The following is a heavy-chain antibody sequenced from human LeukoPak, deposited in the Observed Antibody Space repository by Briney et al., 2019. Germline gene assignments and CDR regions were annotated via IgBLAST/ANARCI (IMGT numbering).Heavy chain of an antibody. V-gene: IGHV1-69*04. J-gene: IGHJ6*02. Sequence: SVKVSCKASGGTFSSYAISWVRQAPGQGLEWMGRIIPIFGIANYAQKFQGRVTITADKSTSTSYMELSSLRSEDTAVYYCARERMAWISPTRDHYYYYGMDVWGQGTTVTVSS. CDR2: IIPIFGIA. D-gene: IGHD5-12*01. CDR3: ARERMAWISPTRDHYYYYGMDV. CDR1: GGTFSSYA.